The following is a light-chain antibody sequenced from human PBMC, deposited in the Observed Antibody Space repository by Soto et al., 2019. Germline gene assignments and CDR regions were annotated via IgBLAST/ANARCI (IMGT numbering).Light chain of an antibody. CDR1: SSDVGGYNY. CDR3: SSYAGSSNV. Sequence: QSALTQPRSVSGSPGQSVTISCTGTSSDVGGYNYVSWYQQHPGKAPKLMIYDVSKRPSGVPDRFSGSKSGNMASLTISGLQAEDEADYYCSSYAGSSNVFGTGTKVTVL. V-gene: IGLV2-11*01. CDR2: DVS. J-gene: IGLJ1*01.